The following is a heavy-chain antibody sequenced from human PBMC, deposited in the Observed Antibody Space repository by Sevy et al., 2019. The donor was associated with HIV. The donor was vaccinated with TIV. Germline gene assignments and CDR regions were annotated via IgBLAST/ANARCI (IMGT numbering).Heavy chain of an antibody. J-gene: IGHJ3*02. CDR2: IKSKTDGGTT. V-gene: IGHV3-15*01. D-gene: IGHD7-27*01. CDR1: GFTFSNAW. Sequence: GGSLRLSCAASGFTFSNAWMTWVRQAPGKGLEWVGRIKSKTDGGTTDYAAPVKGRLIVSRDDSKNALFLQMNSRKTEDTAVYYCTTQLGTGGDAFDIWGQGTMVTVS. CDR3: TTQLGTGGDAFDI.